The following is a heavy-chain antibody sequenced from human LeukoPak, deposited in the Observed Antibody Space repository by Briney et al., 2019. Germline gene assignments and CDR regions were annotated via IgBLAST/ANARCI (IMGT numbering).Heavy chain of an antibody. CDR1: GYSFTSYC. Sequence: GESLKISCKVSGYSFTSYCIGWVRQMPGKGLEWMGIIYPGDSGPTYSPSFQGQVTISVDKSINTAYLQWSSLQASDTAKYYCGMSGDRVPLQDDVFDVWGQGTMVTVS. V-gene: IGHV5-51*01. D-gene: IGHD1-26*01. J-gene: IGHJ3*01. CDR2: IYPGDSGP. CDR3: GMSGDRVPLQDDVFDV.